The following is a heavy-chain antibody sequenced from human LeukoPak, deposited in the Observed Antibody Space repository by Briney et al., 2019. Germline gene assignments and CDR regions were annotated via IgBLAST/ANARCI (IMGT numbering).Heavy chain of an antibody. CDR2: IWRDATNE. J-gene: IGHJ5*02. V-gene: IGHV3-33*06. D-gene: IGHD4-11*01. CDR1: GFTFSHFA. CDR3: AKDAQRGFDYSNSLEH. Sequence: GTSLRLSCEASGFTFSHFAMHWVRQAPGKGLEWVAVIWRDATNEYYADSVKGRFTISRDNFKRTVSLEMNSLRAEDTAVYYRAKDAQRGFDYSNSLEHWGQGSLVIVSS.